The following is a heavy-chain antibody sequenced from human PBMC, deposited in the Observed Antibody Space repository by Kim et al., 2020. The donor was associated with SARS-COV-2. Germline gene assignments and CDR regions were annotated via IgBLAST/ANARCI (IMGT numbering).Heavy chain of an antibody. Sequence: ASVKVSCKASGYTFTSYGISWVRQAPGQGLEWMGWISAYNGNTNYAQKLQGRVTMTTDTSTSTAYMELRSLRSDDTAVYYCARVGDVIGLLWFGELKDYYGMDVWGQGTTVTVSS. CDR2: ISAYNGNT. CDR3: ARVGDVIGLLWFGELKDYYGMDV. V-gene: IGHV1-18*01. D-gene: IGHD3-10*01. CDR1: GYTFTSYG. J-gene: IGHJ6*02.